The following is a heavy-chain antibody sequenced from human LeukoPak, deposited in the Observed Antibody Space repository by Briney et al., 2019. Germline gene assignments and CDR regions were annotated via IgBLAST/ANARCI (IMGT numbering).Heavy chain of an antibody. CDR1: GFTFSRYW. CDR2: INPDGSTT. D-gene: IGHD3-22*01. CDR3: ERVLSGSWDWFDP. Sequence: GGSLRLSCAAAGFTFSRYWIHWVRHAPGKGLEWVSRINPDGSTTTYADSVKGRFTISRDNAKNTVYRQMNSLRAEDTALYHYERVLSGSWDWFDPWGQGTLVTVSS. J-gene: IGHJ5*02. V-gene: IGHV3-74*01.